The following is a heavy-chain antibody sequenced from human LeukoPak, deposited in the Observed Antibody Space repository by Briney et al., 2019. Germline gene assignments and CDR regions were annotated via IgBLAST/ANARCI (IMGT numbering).Heavy chain of an antibody. J-gene: IGHJ5*02. Sequence: ASVKVSFKSSGYTFTSYGISWVRQAPGQGLEWMGWISAYNGNTNYAQKLQGRVTMTTDTSTSTAYMELRSLRSDDTAVYYCARDSRITIFGVVIGGNWFDPWGQGTLVTVSS. CDR1: GYTFTSYG. D-gene: IGHD3-3*01. V-gene: IGHV1-18*01. CDR3: ARDSRITIFGVVIGGNWFDP. CDR2: ISAYNGNT.